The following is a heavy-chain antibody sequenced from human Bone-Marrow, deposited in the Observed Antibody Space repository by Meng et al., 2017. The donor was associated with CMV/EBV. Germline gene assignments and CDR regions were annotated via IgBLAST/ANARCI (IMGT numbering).Heavy chain of an antibody. J-gene: IGHJ6*02. CDR1: GGSFSGYY. CDR2: INHSGST. CDR3: PYGRYYYYYGMDV. D-gene: IGHD1-14*01. Sequence: SETLSLTCAVYGGSFSGYYWSWIRQPPGKGLEWIGEINHSGSTNYNPSLKSRVTISVDTSKNQFSLKLSSVTAADTAVYYCPYGRYYYYYGMDVLGQGTTVTVSS. V-gene: IGHV4-34*01.